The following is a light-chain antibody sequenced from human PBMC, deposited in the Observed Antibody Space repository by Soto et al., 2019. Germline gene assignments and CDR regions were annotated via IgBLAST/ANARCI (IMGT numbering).Light chain of an antibody. J-gene: IGLJ2*01. V-gene: IGLV2-14*01. CDR2: EGS. CDR3: TTNTNSCAVV. CDR1: RDDLGASDN. Sequence: QPGPSQPASVSGSPGQSLTISYAPTRDDLGASDNVTWYQPHPADAPKLLVYEGSNWPLSCSDRFSSSKSGSKATLTHSGLQAQDEADHYCTTNTNSCAVVCGGGSKVTVL.